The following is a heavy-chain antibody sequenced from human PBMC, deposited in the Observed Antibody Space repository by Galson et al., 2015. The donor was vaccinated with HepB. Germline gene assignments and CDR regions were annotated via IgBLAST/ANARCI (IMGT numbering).Heavy chain of an antibody. Sequence: SLRLSCAASGFTFSSYAMSWVRQAPGKGLEWVSAISGSGGSTYYADSVKGRFTISRDNSKNTLYLQMNSLRAEDTAVYYRAKDGPYGDYFDYWGQGTLVTVSS. CDR1: GFTFSSYA. CDR3: AKDGPYGDYFDY. V-gene: IGHV3-23*01. CDR2: ISGSGGST. D-gene: IGHD4-17*01. J-gene: IGHJ4*02.